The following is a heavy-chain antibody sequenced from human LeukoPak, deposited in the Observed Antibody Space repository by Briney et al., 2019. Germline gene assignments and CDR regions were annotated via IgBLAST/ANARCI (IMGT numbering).Heavy chain of an antibody. CDR3: AIAPIWMATNYFDY. V-gene: IGHV4-30-2*01. J-gene: IGHJ4*02. Sequence: SETLSLTCAVSGGSISSGGYSWSWIRQPPGKGLEWIGYIYHSGSTYYNPSLKSRVTISVDRSKNQFSLKLSSVTAADTAVYYCAIAPIWMATNYFDYWGQGTLVTVSS. CDR2: IYHSGST. D-gene: IGHD5-24*01. CDR1: GGSISSGGYS.